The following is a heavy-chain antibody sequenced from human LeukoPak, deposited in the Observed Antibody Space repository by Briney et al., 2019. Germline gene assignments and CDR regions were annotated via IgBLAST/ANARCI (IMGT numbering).Heavy chain of an antibody. CDR1: GFTFSSYA. V-gene: IGHV3-7*01. Sequence: PGGSLRLSCAASGFTFSSYAMSWVRQVPGKGLEWVANIKKDGSETYYADSVKGRFTISRDNSEDTLYLQMNSLRAEDTAVYYCVRDPSGSGFAFDSWGQGALVTVSS. CDR2: IKKDGSET. D-gene: IGHD1-1*01. J-gene: IGHJ4*02. CDR3: VRDPSGSGFAFDS.